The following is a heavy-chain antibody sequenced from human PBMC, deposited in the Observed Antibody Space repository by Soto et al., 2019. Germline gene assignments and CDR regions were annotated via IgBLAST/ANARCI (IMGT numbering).Heavy chain of an antibody. J-gene: IGHJ4*02. CDR3: ASLYASSGGSVDY. D-gene: IGHD3-22*01. CDR2: IYYSGST. V-gene: IGHV4-59*01. CDR1: GGSISSYY. Sequence: SETLSLTCTVSGGSISSYYWSWIRQPPGKGLEWIGYIYYSGSTNYNPSLKSRVTISVDTSKNQFSLKLSSVTAADTAVYYCASLYASSGGSVDYWGQGTLVTVSS.